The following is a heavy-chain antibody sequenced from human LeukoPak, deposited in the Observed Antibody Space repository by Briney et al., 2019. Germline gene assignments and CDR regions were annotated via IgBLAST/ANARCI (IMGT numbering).Heavy chain of an antibody. CDR2: TYPADSDT. CDR3: ARQAPTARRGPHWYFDL. D-gene: IGHD3-10*01. V-gene: IGHV5-51*01. J-gene: IGHJ2*01. CDR1: GFSFTSYW. Sequence: GESLKISCKGSGFSFTSYWICWVRQMPGKGLAWMGITYPADSDTRYSPSFQDQVTISADKSISTAYLQWSSLNASDTAMYYCARQAPTARRGPHWYFDLWGRGTLVTVSS.